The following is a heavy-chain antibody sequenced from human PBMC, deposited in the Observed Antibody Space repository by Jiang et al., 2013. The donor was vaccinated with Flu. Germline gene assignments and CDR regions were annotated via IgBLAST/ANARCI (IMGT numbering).Heavy chain of an antibody. CDR1: GFTFSSYA. Sequence: VQLLESGGGLGQPGGSLRLSCAASGFTFSSYAMTWARQTPGRGLEWVATISGSGTNTYYADSVKGRFTISRDNSKNMVYLQMNSLRAEDTAVYYCAKGTWGMDVWGQGTTVTVSS. CDR3: AKGTWGMDV. V-gene: IGHV3-23*01. J-gene: IGHJ6*02. CDR2: ISGSGTNT.